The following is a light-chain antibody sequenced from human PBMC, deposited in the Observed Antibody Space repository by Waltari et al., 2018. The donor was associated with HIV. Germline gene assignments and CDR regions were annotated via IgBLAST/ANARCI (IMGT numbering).Light chain of an antibody. CDR2: DDT. CDR1: NIGSKT. V-gene: IGLV3-21*02. J-gene: IGLJ2*01. CDR3: HVWDSSSAHVV. Sequence: SYVLTQSPSVSVAPGQTARITCGADNIGSKTVHWYQQKPGQAPLLVVYDDTDRPAGIPERISGSNSGNTATLTISAVEAGDEADYYCHVWDSSSAHVVFGGGTKVTVL.